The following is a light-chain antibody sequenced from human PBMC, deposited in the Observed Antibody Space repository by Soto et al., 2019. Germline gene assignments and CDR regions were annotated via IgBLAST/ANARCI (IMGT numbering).Light chain of an antibody. CDR1: QSVPRSY. CDR3: QQYGRSIT. Sequence: IVLTQSPGTLCFSPGERVTLSCRASQSVPRSYLAWYQQKPGQAPRLLIYGTSSRATGIPDRFSGSGSGTDFTLTISRLEPEDFAVFYCQQYGRSITFGQGTRLEIK. CDR2: GTS. J-gene: IGKJ5*01. V-gene: IGKV3-20*01.